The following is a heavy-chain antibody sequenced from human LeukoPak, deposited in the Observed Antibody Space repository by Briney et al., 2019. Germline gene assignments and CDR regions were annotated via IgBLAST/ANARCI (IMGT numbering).Heavy chain of an antibody. CDR3: AKDSRDYNFRTGYYFDY. Sequence: PGGSLRLSCAASGNYWMHWVRQAPGKGLEWVSAISGSGGSTYYADSVKGRFTISRDNSKNTLYLQMNSLRAEDTAVYYCAKDSRDYNFRTGYYFDYWGQGTLVTVSS. D-gene: IGHD5-24*01. CDR1: GNYW. J-gene: IGHJ4*02. CDR2: ISGSGGST. V-gene: IGHV3-23*01.